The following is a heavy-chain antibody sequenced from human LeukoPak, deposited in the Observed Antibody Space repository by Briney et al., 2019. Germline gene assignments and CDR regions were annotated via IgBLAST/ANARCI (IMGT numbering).Heavy chain of an antibody. V-gene: IGHV1-2*02. D-gene: IGHD4-17*01. Sequence: ASVKVSCKASGYTFTGYYMHWVRQAPGQGLEWMGWINPNSGGTNYAQKFQGRVTMTRDTSISTAYMELSRLRSDDTAVYYCARISDYGDYRLFDYWGQGTRVTVSS. J-gene: IGHJ4*02. CDR3: ARISDYGDYRLFDY. CDR2: INPNSGGT. CDR1: GYTFTGYY.